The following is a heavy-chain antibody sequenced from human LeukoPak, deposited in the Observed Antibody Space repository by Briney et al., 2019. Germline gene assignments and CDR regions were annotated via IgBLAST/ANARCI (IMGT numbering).Heavy chain of an antibody. CDR2: FFYSGST. D-gene: IGHD6-19*01. J-gene: IGHJ4*02. CDR3: ARSYSSGWYGRYYFDY. V-gene: IGHV4-39*01. CDR1: GGSISSSSYY. Sequence: SETLSLTCTVSGGSISSSSYYWGWIRQPPGKGLEWVGSFFYSGSTYYNPSLKSRVTISVDTSKNQFSLNLPSVTAADTAVYYCARSYSSGWYGRYYFDYWGQGTLVTVSS.